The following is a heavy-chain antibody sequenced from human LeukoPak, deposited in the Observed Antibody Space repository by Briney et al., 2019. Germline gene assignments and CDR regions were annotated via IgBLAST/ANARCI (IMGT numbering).Heavy chain of an antibody. CDR1: GSTFSNYG. Sequence: PGGSLRLSCAASGSTFSNYGMHWVRQAPGKGLEWVAFIRYDGSNKYYADSVKGRFTISRDNSKNTLYLQMNSLRAEDTAVYYCAREGQTRVLSYDYWGQGILVTVSS. CDR3: AREGQTRVLSYDY. J-gene: IGHJ4*02. V-gene: IGHV3-30*02. CDR2: IRYDGSNK. D-gene: IGHD2/OR15-2a*01.